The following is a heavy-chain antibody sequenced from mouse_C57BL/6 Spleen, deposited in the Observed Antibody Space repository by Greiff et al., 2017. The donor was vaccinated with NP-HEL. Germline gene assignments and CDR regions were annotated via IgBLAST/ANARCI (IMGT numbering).Heavy chain of an antibody. CDR1: GYTFTSYW. J-gene: IGHJ2*01. D-gene: IGHD2-2*01. V-gene: IGHV1-61*01. CDR3: AREGTMVTFDY. Sequence: VQLQQSGAELVRPGSSVKLSCKASGYTFTSYWMDWVKQRPGQGLEWIGNIYPSDSETHYNQKFKDKATLTVDKSSSTAYMQLSSLTSEDSAVYYGAREGTMVTFDYWGQGTTLTVSS. CDR2: IYPSDSET.